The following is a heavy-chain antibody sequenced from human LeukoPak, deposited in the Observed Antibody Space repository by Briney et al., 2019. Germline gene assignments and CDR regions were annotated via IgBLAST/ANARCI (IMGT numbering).Heavy chain of an antibody. CDR3: ARGPRNYYGSGSYYTGAYYFDY. D-gene: IGHD3-10*01. CDR2: IIPIFGTA. J-gene: IGHJ4*02. Sequence: ASVKVSCKASGGTSSSYAISWVRQAPGQGLEWMGGIIPIFGTANYAQKFQGRVTITADESTSTAYMELSSLRSEDTAVYYCARGPRNYYGSGSYYTGAYYFDYWGQGTLVTVSS. V-gene: IGHV1-69*13. CDR1: GGTSSSYA.